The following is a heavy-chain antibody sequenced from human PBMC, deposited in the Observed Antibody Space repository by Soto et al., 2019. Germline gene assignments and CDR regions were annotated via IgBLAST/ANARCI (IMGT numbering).Heavy chain of an antibody. V-gene: IGHV4-34*01. CDR1: GGSFSGYY. CDR2: INHSGST. Sequence: QVQLQQWGAGLLKPSETLSLTCAVYGGSFSGYYWSWIRQPPGKGLEWIGEINHSGSTNYNPSLKSRVTISVDTSKNQFSLKLSSVTAADTAVYYCARGDSSRWYGMDVWGQGTTVTVSS. D-gene: IGHD6-13*01. CDR3: ARGDSSRWYGMDV. J-gene: IGHJ6*02.